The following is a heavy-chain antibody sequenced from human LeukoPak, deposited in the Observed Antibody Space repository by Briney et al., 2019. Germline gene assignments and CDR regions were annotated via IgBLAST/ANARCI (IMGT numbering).Heavy chain of an antibody. CDR1: GFTFDDYA. Sequence: PGRSLRLSCAAAGFTFDDYAMHWVRQVPVDGLELVSGISWNGGDIGYADSVKGRFTISRDNAKNSLYLQMNSLRPEDTALYYCAKDVGSMIVVVRHWGQGTLVTVSS. V-gene: IGHV3-9*01. CDR2: ISWNGGDI. J-gene: IGHJ4*02. CDR3: AKDVGSMIVVVRH. D-gene: IGHD3-22*01.